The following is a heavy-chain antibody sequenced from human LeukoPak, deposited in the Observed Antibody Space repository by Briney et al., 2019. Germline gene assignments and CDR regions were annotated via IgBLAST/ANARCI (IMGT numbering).Heavy chain of an antibody. CDR2: IKQNGSEK. J-gene: IGHJ4*02. Sequence: GGSLRLSCAASGFTFSSYGMHWVRQAPGKGPEWVANIKQNGSEKYYVDSVKGRFTISRDNAKNSLYLQMNSLRAEDTAVYYCAKGSAGKWLLLGGGGYFDYWGQGTLVTVSS. CDR1: GFTFSSYG. CDR3: AKGSAGKWLLLGGGGYFDY. D-gene: IGHD3-22*01. V-gene: IGHV3-7*01.